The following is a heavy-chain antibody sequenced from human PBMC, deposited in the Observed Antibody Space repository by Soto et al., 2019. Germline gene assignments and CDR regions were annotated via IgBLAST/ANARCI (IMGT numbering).Heavy chain of an antibody. J-gene: IGHJ6*02. CDR2: ISYTGSTI. CDR3: ARGDRGGSGSPASYYYSGLDV. D-gene: IGHD3-10*01. CDR1: EFTFSNYE. V-gene: IGHV3-48*03. Sequence: EVQLVESGGGLVQPGGSLRLSCVGSEFTFSNYEMNWVRQAPGKGLEWVSYISYTGSTIYYADSVRGRFTISRDNSKNSLYLQMNSLRAEDTALYYCARGDRGGSGSPASYYYSGLDVWGQGTTVTVS.